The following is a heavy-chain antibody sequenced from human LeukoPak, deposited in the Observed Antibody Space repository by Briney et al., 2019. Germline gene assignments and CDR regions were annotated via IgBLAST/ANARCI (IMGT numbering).Heavy chain of an antibody. Sequence: PSETLSLTCTVSGGSISSSSYYWGWIRQPPGKGLEWIGSIYYSGSTYYNPSLKSQVSISIDTSKNQFSLRLTSVTAADTAVYYCARQTGSGLFILPGGQGTLVTVSS. J-gene: IGHJ4*02. CDR3: ARQTGSGLFILP. CDR2: IYYSGST. V-gene: IGHV4-39*01. D-gene: IGHD3/OR15-3a*01. CDR1: GGSISSSSYY.